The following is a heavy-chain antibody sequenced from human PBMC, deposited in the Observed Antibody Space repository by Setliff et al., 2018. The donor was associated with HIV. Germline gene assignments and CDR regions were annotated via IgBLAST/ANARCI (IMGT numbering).Heavy chain of an antibody. CDR1: GYTFASFG. V-gene: IGHV1-18*01. J-gene: IGHJ4*02. Sequence: ASVKVSCKASGYTFASFGISWVRQAPGQGPEWVGWIGGDNGIPSYAQKLRDRVTLTADTSTKTVFMELRSLRSDDTAVYYCARRMDDSRSSVWYYWGQGTLVTVSS. D-gene: IGHD6-6*01. CDR3: ARRMDDSRSSVWYY. CDR2: IGGDNGIP.